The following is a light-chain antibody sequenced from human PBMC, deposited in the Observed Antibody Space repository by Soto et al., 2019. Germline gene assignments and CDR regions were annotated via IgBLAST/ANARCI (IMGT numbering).Light chain of an antibody. CDR3: QQYNTFWT. J-gene: IGKJ1*01. V-gene: IGKV1-5*01. CDR2: XVS. Sequence: IQVTQSPSTLCESVGERVTITCRASQSLXSWFAWDEQKPGKATKVLIYXVSILESGVPSRFSGSGCGTEFTLTISRLQPYDVETYYCQQYNTFWTFGQGTKVDIK. CDR1: QSLXSW.